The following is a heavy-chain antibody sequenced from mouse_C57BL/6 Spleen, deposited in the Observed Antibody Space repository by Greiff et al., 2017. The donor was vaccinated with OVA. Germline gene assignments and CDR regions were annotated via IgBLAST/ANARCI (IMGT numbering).Heavy chain of an antibody. CDR1: GYTFPSSW. CDR3: ARRRVNYFDY. CDR2: IDPSDSYT. V-gene: IGHV1-50*01. Sequence: QVHVKQPGAELVKPGASVKLSCKASGYTFPSSWMQWVKQRPGQGLEWIGEIDPSDSYTNYNQKFKGKATLTVDTSSSTAYMQLSSLTSEDSAVYYCARRRVNYFDYWGQGTTLTVSS. J-gene: IGHJ2*01.